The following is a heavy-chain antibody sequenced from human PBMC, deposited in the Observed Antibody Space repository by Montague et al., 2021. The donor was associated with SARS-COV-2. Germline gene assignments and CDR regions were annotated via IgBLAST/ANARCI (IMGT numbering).Heavy chain of an antibody. CDR3: AREGITAAGKDFDY. CDR1: GFTFSSYA. V-gene: IGHV3-30*04. Sequence: SLRLSCAASGFTFSSYAMHWVRQAPGKGLEWVAVISYDGTNEYHADSVKGRFTISRDNSKNTLYLQMNSLRAEDTAVYYCAREGITAAGKDFDYWGQGTLVTVSS. CDR2: ISYDGTNE. D-gene: IGHD6-13*01. J-gene: IGHJ4*02.